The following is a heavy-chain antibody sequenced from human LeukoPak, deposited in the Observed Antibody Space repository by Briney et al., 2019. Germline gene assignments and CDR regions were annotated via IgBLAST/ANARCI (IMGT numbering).Heavy chain of an antibody. CDR1: GFTVSSNY. CDR3: ARGTIAAAGPFDY. D-gene: IGHD6-13*01. Sequence: GGSLRLSCAASGFTVSSNYMSWVRQAPGKGLEWVSGINWNGGSTGYADSVKGRFTISRDNAKNSLYLQMNSLRAEDTALYYCARGTIAAAGPFDYWGQGTLVTVSS. V-gene: IGHV3-20*04. CDR2: INWNGGST. J-gene: IGHJ4*02.